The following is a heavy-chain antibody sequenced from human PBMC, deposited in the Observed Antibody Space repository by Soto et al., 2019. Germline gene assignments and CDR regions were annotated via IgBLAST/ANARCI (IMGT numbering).Heavy chain of an antibody. CDR3: ARARGEISNYDFWSGSFAPYYYYGMDV. CDR2: INPSGGST. CDR1: GYTFTSYY. V-gene: IGHV1-46*01. Sequence: ASVKVSCKASGYTFTSYYMHWVRQAPGQGLEWMGIINPSGGSTSYAQKFQGRVTMTRDTSTSTVYMELSSLRSEDTAVYYCARARGEISNYDFWSGSFAPYYYYGMDVWGQGTTVTVSS. D-gene: IGHD3-3*01. J-gene: IGHJ6*02.